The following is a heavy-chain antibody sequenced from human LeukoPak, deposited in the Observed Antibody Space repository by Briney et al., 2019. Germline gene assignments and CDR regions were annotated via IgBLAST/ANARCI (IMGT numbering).Heavy chain of an antibody. Sequence: GGSVKVSCKASGYTFTSYDINWVRQATGQGLEWMGWMNPNSGNTGYAQKFQGRVTITRNTSISTAYMELSSLRSEDTAVYYCARGWSIRDGYNLWGQGTLVTVSS. CDR1: GYTFTSYD. CDR2: MNPNSGNT. D-gene: IGHD5-24*01. CDR3: ARGWSIRDGYNL. V-gene: IGHV1-8*01. J-gene: IGHJ4*02.